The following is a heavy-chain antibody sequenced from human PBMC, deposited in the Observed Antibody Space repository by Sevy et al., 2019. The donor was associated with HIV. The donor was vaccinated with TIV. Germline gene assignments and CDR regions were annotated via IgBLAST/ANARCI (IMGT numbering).Heavy chain of an antibody. CDR2: IYYSGST. Sequence: SETLSLTCTVSGGSISSSSYYWGWIRQPPGKGLEWIGSIYYSGSTYYNPSLKSRVTISVDTSKNQFSLKLSSVTAADAAVYYCASEYCSGGSCDYFDYWGQGTLVTVSS. V-gene: IGHV4-39*01. J-gene: IGHJ4*02. D-gene: IGHD2-15*01. CDR1: GGSISSSSYY. CDR3: ASEYCSGGSCDYFDY.